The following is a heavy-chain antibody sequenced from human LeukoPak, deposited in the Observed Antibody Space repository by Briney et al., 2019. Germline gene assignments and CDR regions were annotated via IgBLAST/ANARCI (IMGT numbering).Heavy chain of an antibody. Sequence: SETLSLTCTVSGRSISSYYWSWIRQPPGKGLEWIGYIFYSGSTNYNPSLKSRVTISVDTSKNQFSLKLSSVTAADTAVYYCARHGVTHYFDYWGQGTLVTVSS. J-gene: IGHJ4*02. V-gene: IGHV4-59*08. D-gene: IGHD4-23*01. CDR2: IFYSGST. CDR1: GRSISSYY. CDR3: ARHGVTHYFDY.